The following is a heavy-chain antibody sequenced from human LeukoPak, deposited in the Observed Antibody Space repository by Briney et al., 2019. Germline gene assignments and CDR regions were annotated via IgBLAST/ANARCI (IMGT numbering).Heavy chain of an antibody. CDR2: ISSSSSYI. CDR3: AKKQPLGGSCAFDI. CDR1: GFTFSSYS. D-gene: IGHD1/OR15-1a*01. Sequence: GGSLRLSCAASGFTFSSYSMNWVRQAPGKGLEWVSSISSSSSYIYYADSVKGRFTISRDNAKNSLYLQMNSLRAEDTAVYYCAKKQPLGGSCAFDIWGQGTMVTVSS. J-gene: IGHJ3*02. V-gene: IGHV3-21*01.